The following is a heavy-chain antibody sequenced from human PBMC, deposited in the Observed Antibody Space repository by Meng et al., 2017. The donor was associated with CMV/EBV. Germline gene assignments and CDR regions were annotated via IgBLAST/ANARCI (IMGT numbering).Heavy chain of an antibody. CDR2: ISSSSSYI. D-gene: IGHD6-6*01. V-gene: IGHV3-21*01. CDR1: GFTFSSYS. Sequence: GESLRLSCAASGFTFSSYSMNWVRQAPGKGLEWVSSISSSSSYIYYADSVKGRFTISRDNAKNSLYLQMNSLRAEDTAVYYCARGAAARPIDYWGQGTLVTVSS. CDR3: ARGAAARPIDY. J-gene: IGHJ4*02.